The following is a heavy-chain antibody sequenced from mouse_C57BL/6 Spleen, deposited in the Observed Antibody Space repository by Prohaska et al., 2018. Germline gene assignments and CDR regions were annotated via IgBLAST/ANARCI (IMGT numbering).Heavy chain of an antibody. V-gene: IGHV5-17*01. Sequence: IYYADTVKGRFTISRDNAKNTLFLEMTSMRSEDTAMYYCARADTRRGYYVEYWGKGTTLTGSS. CDR3: ARADTRRGYYVEY. J-gene: IGHJ2*01. CDR2: I.